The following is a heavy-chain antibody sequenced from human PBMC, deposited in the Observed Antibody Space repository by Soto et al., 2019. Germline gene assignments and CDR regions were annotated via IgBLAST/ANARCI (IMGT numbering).Heavy chain of an antibody. CDR2: IYPGDSDT. D-gene: IGHD2-15*01. CDR1: GYSFTSYW. CDR3: ARQSTYCSGGSCNHGSYFDY. Sequence: PGESLKISCKGSGYSFTSYWIGWVRQMPGKGLEWMGIIYPGDSDTRYSPSFQGQVTISADKSISTAYLQWSSLKASDTAMYYCARQSTYCSGGSCNHGSYFDYWGQGTLVTVSS. J-gene: IGHJ4*02. V-gene: IGHV5-51*01.